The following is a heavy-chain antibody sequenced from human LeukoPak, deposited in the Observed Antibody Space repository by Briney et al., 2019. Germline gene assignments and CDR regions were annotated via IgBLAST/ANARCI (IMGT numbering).Heavy chain of an antibody. J-gene: IGHJ4*02. CDR2: ISGSGGST. Sequence: GGSLRLSCAASGFTFSSYAMSWVRQAPGKGLEWVSAISGSGGSTYYADSVKGRFTISRDNSKNTLYLQMNSLRAEDTAVYYCAKDLDSGFGSGSYNYWGQGTLVTVSS. V-gene: IGHV3-23*01. CDR3: AKDLDSGFGSGSYNY. CDR1: GFTFSSYA. D-gene: IGHD1-26*01.